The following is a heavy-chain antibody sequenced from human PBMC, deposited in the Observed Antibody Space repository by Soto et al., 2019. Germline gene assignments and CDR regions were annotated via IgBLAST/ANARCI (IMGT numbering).Heavy chain of an antibody. D-gene: IGHD2-2*02. Sequence: GGSLRLSCAASEFTFSSYGMHWVRQAPGKGLEWLSVISYDGTNKYYTDYVKGRFTISRDNSKNTLYLQMNSLRAEDTGIYFCVRTECSSTPCFTAYYYYGMDLWGQGTTVTVAS. CDR2: ISYDGTNK. V-gene: IGHV3-30*03. CDR3: VRTECSSTPCFTAYYYYGMDL. CDR1: EFTFSSYG. J-gene: IGHJ6*02.